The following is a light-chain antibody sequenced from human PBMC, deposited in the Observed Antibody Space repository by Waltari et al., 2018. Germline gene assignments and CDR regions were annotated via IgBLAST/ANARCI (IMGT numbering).Light chain of an antibody. J-gene: IGKJ2*04. V-gene: IGKV1-16*01. CDR2: YAA. CDR3: QQYTSVPCS. CDR1: QYINNY. Sequence: DIQVTQSPSSLSASVGDTVTITCRTSQYINNYLGWFQQKPGKAPKPLIYYAASLERGVPARFSGSGSGTEFTLTISSLVPEDFGAYYCQQYTSVPCSFGQGTKVEIK.